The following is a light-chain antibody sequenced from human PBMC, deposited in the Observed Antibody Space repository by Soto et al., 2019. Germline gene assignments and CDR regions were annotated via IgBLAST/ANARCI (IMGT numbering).Light chain of an antibody. CDR1: QSVSSSY. J-gene: IGKJ1*01. CDR2: GAS. CDR3: QQYGSSET. Sequence: EIVFTQTPGTLSLSPGETATLSCRASQSVSSSYLAWYQQKPGQAPRLLIYGASSRATGIPDRFSGSGSGTDFTLTISRLEPEDFAVYHCQQYGSSETFGQGTKVDIK. V-gene: IGKV3-20*01.